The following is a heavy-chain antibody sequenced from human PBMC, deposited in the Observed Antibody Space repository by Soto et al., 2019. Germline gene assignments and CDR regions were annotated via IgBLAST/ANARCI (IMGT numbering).Heavy chain of an antibody. V-gene: IGHV1-58*02. D-gene: IGHD3-10*01. CDR1: GYTFTSYG. CDR2: IVVGSGNT. CDR3: AADRRGGYGSGSYYNPRNWFDP. J-gene: IGHJ5*02. Sequence: SVKVSCKASGYTFTSYGISWVRQARGQRLEWIGWIVVGSGNTNYAQKFQERVTITRDMSTSTAYMKLSSLRSEDTAVYYCAADRRGGYGSGSYYNPRNWFDPWGQGTLVTVSS.